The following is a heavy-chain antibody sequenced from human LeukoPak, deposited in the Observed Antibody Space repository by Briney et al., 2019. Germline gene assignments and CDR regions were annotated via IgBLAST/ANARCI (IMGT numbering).Heavy chain of an antibody. D-gene: IGHD5-24*01. CDR2: IYHSGST. V-gene: IGHV4-38-2*01. CDR3: ARHEAEMATILGGY. Sequence: PSETLSLTCAVSGYSISSGYYWGWIRQPPGKRLEWIGTIYHSGSTFYNPSLKSRVTISVDTSKNQFSLRLSSVTAADTAVYYCARHEAEMATILGGYWGQGTLVTVSS. J-gene: IGHJ4*02. CDR1: GYSISSGYY.